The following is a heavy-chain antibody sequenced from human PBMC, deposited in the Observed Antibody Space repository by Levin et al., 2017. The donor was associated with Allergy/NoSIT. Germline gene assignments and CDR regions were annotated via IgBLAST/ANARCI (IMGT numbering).Heavy chain of an antibody. CDR2: IYYSGST. CDR3: ARDYTAVAGLDY. V-gene: IGHV4-59*01. Sequence: SETLSLTCTVSGGSISSYYWSWIRQPPGKGLEWIGYIYYSGSTNYNPSLKSRVTISVDTSKNQFSLKLSSVTAADTAVYYCARDYTAVAGLDYWGQGTLVTVSS. CDR1: GGSISSYY. J-gene: IGHJ4*02. D-gene: IGHD6-19*01.